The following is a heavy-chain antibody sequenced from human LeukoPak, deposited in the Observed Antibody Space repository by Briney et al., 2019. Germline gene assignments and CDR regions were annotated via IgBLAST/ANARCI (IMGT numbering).Heavy chain of an antibody. D-gene: IGHD3-10*01. V-gene: IGHV1-2*02. Sequence: VASVKVSCKASGYTFTGYYMHWVRQAPGQGLEWMGWINPNSGGTNYAQKFQGRVTMTRDTSISTAYMELSRLRSDDTAVYYCARGGPITMVRGVIMRVDIYFDYWGQGTLVTVSS. CDR2: INPNSGGT. J-gene: IGHJ4*02. CDR3: ARGGPITMVRGVIMRVDIYFDY. CDR1: GYTFTGYY.